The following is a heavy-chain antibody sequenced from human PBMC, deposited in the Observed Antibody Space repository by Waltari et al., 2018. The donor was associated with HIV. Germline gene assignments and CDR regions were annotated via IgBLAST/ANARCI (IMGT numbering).Heavy chain of an antibody. J-gene: IGHJ6*02. CDR2: ISWDGGST. Sequence: EVQLVESGGVVVQPGGSLRLSCAASGFTLDASTIHWVRQAPGKGLEWVSLISWDGGSTYYADSVKGRFTISRDNSKNSLYLQMNSLRTEDTALYYCAKDIGGYDSFYYYYGMDVWGQGTTVTVSS. D-gene: IGHD5-12*01. CDR1: GFTLDAST. CDR3: AKDIGGYDSFYYYYGMDV. V-gene: IGHV3-43*01.